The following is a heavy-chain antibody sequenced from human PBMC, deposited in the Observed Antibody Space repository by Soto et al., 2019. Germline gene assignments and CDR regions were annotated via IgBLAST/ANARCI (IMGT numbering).Heavy chain of an antibody. V-gene: IGHV4-39*01. Sequence: SVTLSLTCTVSGVSISSSSYYWGWIRQPPGKGLEWIGSIYYSGSTYYNPSLKSRVTISVDTSKNQFSLKLSSVTAADTAVYYCASVVVVILGFDYWGQGTLVTVSS. CDR3: ASVVVVILGFDY. J-gene: IGHJ4*02. D-gene: IGHD3-22*01. CDR2: IYYSGST. CDR1: GVSISSSSYY.